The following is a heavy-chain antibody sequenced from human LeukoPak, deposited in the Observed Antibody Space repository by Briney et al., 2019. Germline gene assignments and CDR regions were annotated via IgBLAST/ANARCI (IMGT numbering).Heavy chain of an antibody. CDR1: GFTLSSDA. CDR2: ISGSGGRT. J-gene: IGHJ4*02. V-gene: IGHV3-23*01. D-gene: IGHD6-6*01. Sequence: VGSLRLSCAASGFTLSSDAMSWVRQAPVKGLGCGSAISGSGGRTYYAASVKGRFTISRDNSKNTLYLQMNSLRAEDTAVYYCASDPFVADSSSSPFDYWGQGTLVTVSS. CDR3: ASDPFVADSSSSPFDY.